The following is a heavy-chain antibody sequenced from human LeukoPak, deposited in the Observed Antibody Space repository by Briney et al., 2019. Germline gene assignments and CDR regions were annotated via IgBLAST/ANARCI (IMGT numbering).Heavy chain of an antibody. CDR2: INPSGGST. CDR3: ARDWWFGELAGY. CDR1: GYTFTSYY. D-gene: IGHD3-10*01. V-gene: IGHV1-46*01. Sequence: ASVKVSCKASGYTFTSYYMHWVRQAPGQGLEWMGIINPSGGSTSYAQKFQGRVTMTRDTSTSTVYMELSSLRSEDTDVYYCARDWWFGELAGYWGQGTLVTVSS. J-gene: IGHJ4*02.